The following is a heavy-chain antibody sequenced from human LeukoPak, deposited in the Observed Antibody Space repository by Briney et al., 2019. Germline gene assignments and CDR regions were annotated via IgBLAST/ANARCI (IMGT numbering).Heavy chain of an antibody. CDR3: ARQQPAAGNDLFDY. Sequence: SETLSLTCTVSGGSISSSSYYWGWIRQPPGKGLEWIGSIYYSGSTYYNPSLKSRVTISVDTSKNQFSLKLSSVTAADTAVYYCARQQPAAGNDLFDYWGQGTLVTVSS. J-gene: IGHJ4*02. D-gene: IGHD6-13*01. CDR1: GGSISSSSYY. V-gene: IGHV4-39*01. CDR2: IYYSGST.